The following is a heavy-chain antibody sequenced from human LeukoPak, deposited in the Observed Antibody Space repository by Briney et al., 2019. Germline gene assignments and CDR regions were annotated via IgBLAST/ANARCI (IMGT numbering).Heavy chain of an antibody. V-gene: IGHV4-59*01. CDR1: GGSISSYY. J-gene: IGHJ3*02. Sequence: PSETLSLTCTVSGGSISSYYWSWIRQPPGKGLEWIGYIYYSGSTDYNPSLKSRVTISVDTSKNQFSLKLTSVTAADTAVYYCARELKSYYVSSGYYYDAFDIWGQGTMVTVSS. D-gene: IGHD3-22*01. CDR2: IYYSGST. CDR3: ARELKSYYVSSGYYYDAFDI.